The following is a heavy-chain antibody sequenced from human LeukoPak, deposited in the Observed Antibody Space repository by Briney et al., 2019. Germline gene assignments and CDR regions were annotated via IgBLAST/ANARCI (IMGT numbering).Heavy chain of an antibody. D-gene: IGHD5-18*01. CDR1: GFTFSVYW. CDR3: AKGSARLWYFDF. Sequence: GGSLRLSCAASGFTFSVYWMHWVRQAPGKGLVWVSRSNSDGSSTDHADSVRGRFTISRDNSKNTLYLQMNSLIFEDTAVYYCAKGSARLWYFDFWGRGTLVTVSS. V-gene: IGHV3-74*01. CDR2: SNSDGSST. J-gene: IGHJ4*02.